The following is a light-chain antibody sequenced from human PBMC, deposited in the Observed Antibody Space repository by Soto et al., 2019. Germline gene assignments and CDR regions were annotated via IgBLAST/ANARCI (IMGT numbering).Light chain of an antibody. V-gene: IGKV3-20*01. J-gene: IGKJ5*01. CDR3: QQRSSSIT. CDR2: GAS. CDR1: QSVSSSY. Sequence: EIVLTQSPGTLSLSPGERATLSCRASQSVSSSYLAWYQQKPGQAPRLLIYGASSRATGIPDRFSGSGSGTAFTLTTSRLEPEDFAAYSCQQRSSSITSGQATRLEIK.